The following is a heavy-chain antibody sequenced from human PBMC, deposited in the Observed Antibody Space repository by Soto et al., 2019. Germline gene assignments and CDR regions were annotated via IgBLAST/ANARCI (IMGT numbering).Heavy chain of an antibody. V-gene: IGHV4-4*07. J-gene: IGHJ4*02. CDR3: ATIVGANDY. CDR1: RASIYTYS. CDR2: IYSSGSA. D-gene: IGHD1-26*01. Sequence: SETLSLTCTVSRASIYTYSWTWIRQPAGKGLQWIGHIYSSGSANYSPSLKSRVSMSADSSKNQISLKLSSVTAADTAVYYCATIVGANDYWGQGTLVTVSS.